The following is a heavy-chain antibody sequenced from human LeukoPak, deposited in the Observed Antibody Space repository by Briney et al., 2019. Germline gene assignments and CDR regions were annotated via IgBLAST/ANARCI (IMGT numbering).Heavy chain of an antibody. CDR3: ARGATISETGYFDF. D-gene: IGHD5-24*01. V-gene: IGHV4-34*01. CDR1: GWSFSRYY. Sequence: NPSETLSLTCAAYGWSFSRYYWSWIRQSPGKGLEWIAEIDHRGDTNYNPSVKSRVTISVDTSKNQFSLKMRSLSAADTALYYCARGATISETGYFDFWGQGTLVTVSS. J-gene: IGHJ4*03. CDR2: IDHRGDT.